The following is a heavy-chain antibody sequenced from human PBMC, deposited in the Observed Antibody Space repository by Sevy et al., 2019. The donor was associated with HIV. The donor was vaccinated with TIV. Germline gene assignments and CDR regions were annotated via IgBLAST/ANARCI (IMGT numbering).Heavy chain of an antibody. Sequence: FSSYGMHWVRQAPGKGLEWVAVIWYDGSNKYYADSVKGRFTISRDNSKNTLYLQMNSLRAEDTAVYYCAREAVAGMNDYWGQGTLVTVSS. CDR1: FSSYG. CDR3: AREAVAGMNDY. D-gene: IGHD6-19*01. J-gene: IGHJ4*02. V-gene: IGHV3-33*01. CDR2: IWYDGSNK.